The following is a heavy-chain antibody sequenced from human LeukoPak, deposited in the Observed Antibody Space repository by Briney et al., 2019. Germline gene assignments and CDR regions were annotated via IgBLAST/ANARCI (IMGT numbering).Heavy chain of an antibody. J-gene: IGHJ4*02. CDR2: ISSSSSYI. V-gene: IGHV3-21*01. CDR3: ATSRTLDY. Sequence: PGGSLRLSCAASGFTFSSYSMNWVRQAPGKGLEWDSSISSSSSYIYYADSVKGRFTISRDNAENSLYLQMNSLRAEDTAVYYCATSRTLDYWGQGTLVTVSS. CDR1: GFTFSSYS.